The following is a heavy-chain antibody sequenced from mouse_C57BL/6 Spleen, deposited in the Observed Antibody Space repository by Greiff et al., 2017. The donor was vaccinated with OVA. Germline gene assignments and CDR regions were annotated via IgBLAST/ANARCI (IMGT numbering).Heavy chain of an antibody. Sequence: VQLQQSGAELARPGASVKMSCKASGYTFTSYTMHWVKQRPGQGLEWIGYINPSSGYTKYNQKFKDKATLTAVKSSSTAYMQLSSLTSEDSAVYYCAYYYGSRAWFAYWGQGTLVTVSA. CDR2: INPSSGYT. CDR1: GYTFTSYT. J-gene: IGHJ3*01. V-gene: IGHV1-4*01. CDR3: AYYYGSRAWFAY. D-gene: IGHD1-1*01.